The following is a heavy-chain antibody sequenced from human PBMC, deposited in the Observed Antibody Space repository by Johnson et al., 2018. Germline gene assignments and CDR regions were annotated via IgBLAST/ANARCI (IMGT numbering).Heavy chain of an antibody. J-gene: IGHJ6*04. CDR2: IGGTGDST. D-gene: IGHD6-6*01. V-gene: IGHV3-23*04. CDR1: GFTFIRYA. CDR3: AKDLPARQLVGYMDV. Sequence: EVQLVESGGGLVQPGGSLRLSCAASGFTFIRYAMSWVRQAPGKGLEWVSAIGGTGDSTYYADSVKGRFTISRDNSKNTLYLQMNSLRVEDTAVYYCAKDLPARQLVGYMDVWGKGTTVTVSS.